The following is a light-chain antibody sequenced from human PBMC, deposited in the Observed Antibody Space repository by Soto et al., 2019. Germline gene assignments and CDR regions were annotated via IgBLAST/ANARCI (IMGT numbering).Light chain of an antibody. CDR3: QQYGSSRT. J-gene: IGKJ1*01. Sequence: EIVLTQSPGTLSLSPGERATLSCRATQSVTSNYLAWYQQKPGQAPRLLIYDASSRATGIPDRFSGSGSGTDFTLTISRLEPEDSAVYYCQQYGSSRTFGQGTKVDI. CDR2: DAS. CDR1: QSVTSNY. V-gene: IGKV3-20*01.